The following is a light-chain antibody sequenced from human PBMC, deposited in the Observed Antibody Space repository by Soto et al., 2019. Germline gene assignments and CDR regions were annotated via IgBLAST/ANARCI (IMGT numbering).Light chain of an antibody. CDR2: AAS. Sequence: EIVLTQSPGTLSLSPGERATLSCRASQSLSSSYLVWYQQKPGQAPRLLIYAASSRATGIPDRFSGSGSATEYTLTISTLEPEDFAVYYCQQQGTFGQGTKLEIK. J-gene: IGKJ2*01. CDR3: QQQGT. V-gene: IGKV3-20*01. CDR1: QSLSSSY.